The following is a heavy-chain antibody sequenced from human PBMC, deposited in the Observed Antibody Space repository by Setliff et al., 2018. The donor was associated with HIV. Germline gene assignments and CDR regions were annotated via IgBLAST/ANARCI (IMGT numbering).Heavy chain of an antibody. CDR3: ARLSKYYDFWTPNY. Sequence: GESLKISCKASGCTFTNYWVGWVRQMPGNGLEWVGLIWPDDSDTIYSPSFQGQVTLSADKSITTVYLQWSSLEAPDTAMYYCARLSKYYDFWTPNYWGQGTLVTVSS. CDR1: GCTFTNYW. J-gene: IGHJ4*02. D-gene: IGHD3-3*01. CDR2: IWPDDSDT. V-gene: IGHV5-51*01.